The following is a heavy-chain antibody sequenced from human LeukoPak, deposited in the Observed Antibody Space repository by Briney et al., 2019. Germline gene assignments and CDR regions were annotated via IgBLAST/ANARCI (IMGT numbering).Heavy chain of an antibody. D-gene: IGHD3-10*01. CDR3: LRSHGAY. V-gene: IGHV4-39*01. J-gene: IGHJ4*02. CDR2: IYYSGNT. Sequence: SETLSLTCTVSGGSISSSSYYWGWIRQPPGKGLEWIGSIYYSGNTYYNPSLKSRVTISVDTSKNQFSLRLSSVTAADTAVYYCLRSHGAYWGQGTLVTVSS. CDR1: GGSISSSSYY.